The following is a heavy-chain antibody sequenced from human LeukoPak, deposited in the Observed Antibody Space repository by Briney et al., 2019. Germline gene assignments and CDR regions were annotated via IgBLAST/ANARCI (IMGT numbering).Heavy chain of an antibody. V-gene: IGHV3-48*01. CDR2: ISSSSSMI. J-gene: IGHJ5*02. D-gene: IGHD5-18*01. CDR3: AKDRGFLLDTSWFDP. CDR1: GFTFDSYS. Sequence: GGSLRLSCAASGFTFDSYSMTWVRQAPGKGLESVSYISSSSSMIYYADSVKGRFTISRDNSKNTPYLQMNSLRAEDTAVYYCAKDRGFLLDTSWFDPWGQGTLVTVSS.